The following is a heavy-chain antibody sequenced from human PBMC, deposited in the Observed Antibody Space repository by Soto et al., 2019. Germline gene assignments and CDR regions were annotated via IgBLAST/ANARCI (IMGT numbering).Heavy chain of an antibody. CDR1: GGSIRRYY. V-gene: IGHV4-59*01. D-gene: IGHD7-27*01. J-gene: IGHJ6*03. CDR2: INDGGTA. CDR3: ARAAWGIDFYYYIDV. Sequence: SETLSLTCTVSGGSIRRYYWSWIRQPPGKALEWIGYINDGGTANYNPSLKSRVTISVGTPKNQFSLKLRSVTAADTAVYYCARAAWGIDFYYYIDVWGKGTTVTVSS.